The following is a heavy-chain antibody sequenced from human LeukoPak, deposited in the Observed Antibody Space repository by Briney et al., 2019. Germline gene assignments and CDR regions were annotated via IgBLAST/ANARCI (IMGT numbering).Heavy chain of an antibody. V-gene: IGHV3-30-3*01. CDR3: ARVGYCSSTSCSYYYYYGMDV. D-gene: IGHD2-2*01. Sequence: GGSLRLSCAASGFTFSSYDMHWVRQAPGKGLEWVAVISYDGSNKYYADSVKGRFTISRDNSKNTLYLQMNRLRAEATAVYYCARVGYCSSTSCSYYYYYGMDVWGQGTTVTVSS. CDR1: GFTFSSYD. J-gene: IGHJ6*02. CDR2: ISYDGSNK.